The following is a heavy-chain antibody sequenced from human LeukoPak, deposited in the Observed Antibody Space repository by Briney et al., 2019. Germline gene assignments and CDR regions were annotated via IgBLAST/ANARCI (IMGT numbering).Heavy chain of an antibody. D-gene: IGHD5-18*01. CDR3: ARTVDTAMVILFGY. V-gene: IGHV4-30-2*01. Sequence: SETLSLTCAVSGGSISSGGYSWSWIRQPPGKGLEWIGYIYHSGSTYYNPSLKSRVTISVDRSKNQFSLKLSSVTAADTAVYYCARTVDTAMVILFGYWGQGTLVTVSS. CDR1: GGSISSGGYS. J-gene: IGHJ4*02. CDR2: IYHSGST.